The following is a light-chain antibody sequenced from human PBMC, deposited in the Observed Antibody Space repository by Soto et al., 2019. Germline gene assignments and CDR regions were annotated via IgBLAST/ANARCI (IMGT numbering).Light chain of an antibody. CDR2: DVD. CDR1: NSNVGGYNY. J-gene: IGLJ2*01. V-gene: IGLV2-11*01. Sequence: QSALTQPPSVSGSPGQSVTLSCTGTNSNVGGYNYVSWYQQHPGKAPKLMIYDVDKRPSGVPDRFSGSKSGNTASLTISGLRAEDEAEYFCCSYAGSSTFVVLGGGTKVTVL. CDR3: CSYAGSSTFVV.